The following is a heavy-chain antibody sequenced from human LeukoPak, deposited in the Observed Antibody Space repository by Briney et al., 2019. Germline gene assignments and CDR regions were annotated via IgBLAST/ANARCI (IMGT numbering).Heavy chain of an antibody. CDR3: ARGGGLVV. CDR1: GFTFSSDW. V-gene: IGHV3-7*04. J-gene: IGHJ6*02. Sequence: GWSQRLSCAASGFTFSSDWMNWDRQAPGKGLEWVASINHNGNVNYYVDSVKGRFTISRDNAKNSLYLQMSNLRAEDTAVYFCARGGGLVVWGQGATVTVSS. CDR2: INHNGNVN.